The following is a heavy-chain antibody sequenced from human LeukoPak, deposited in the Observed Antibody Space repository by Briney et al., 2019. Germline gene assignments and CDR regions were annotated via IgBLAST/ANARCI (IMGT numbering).Heavy chain of an antibody. D-gene: IGHD3-9*01. Sequence: GGSLRLSCAASGCTFSSNYMSWVRQAPGKGLEWVSVIYSGGSTYYADSVKGRFTISRDNSKNTLYLQMNSLRAEDTAVYYCASQETYYDILTGYYIGAFDIWGQGTMVTVSS. CDR1: GCTFSSNY. V-gene: IGHV3-66*02. CDR2: IYSGGST. J-gene: IGHJ3*02. CDR3: ASQETYYDILTGYYIGAFDI.